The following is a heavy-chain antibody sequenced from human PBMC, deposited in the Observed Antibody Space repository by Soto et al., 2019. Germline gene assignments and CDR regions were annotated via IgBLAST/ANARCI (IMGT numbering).Heavy chain of an antibody. V-gene: IGHV3-53*02. CDR3: AXEGGYCSGGSCYYYYGMDV. J-gene: IGHJ6*02. D-gene: IGHD2-15*01. CDR1: GFTVSSNY. Sequence: EVQLVETGGGLIQPGGSLRLSCAASGFTVSSNYMSWVRQAPGKGLEWVSVIYSGGSTYYADSVKGRFTISRDNSXXXXXXXXXXXXXXXXXXXXXAXEGGYCSGGSCYYYYGMDVWGQGTTVTVSS. CDR2: IYSGGST.